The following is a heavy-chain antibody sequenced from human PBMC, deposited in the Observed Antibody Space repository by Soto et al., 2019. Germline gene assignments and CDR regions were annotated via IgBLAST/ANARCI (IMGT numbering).Heavy chain of an antibody. D-gene: IGHD6-13*01. CDR1: GYTFTSYA. V-gene: IGHV1-3*01. CDR2: INAGNGNT. Sequence: ASVKVSCKASGYTFTSYAMHWVRQAPGQRLEWMGWINAGNGNTKYSQKFQGRVTITRDTSASTAYMELSSLRSEDTAVYYCARDRSSSWYAFDIWGQGTMVTVSS. J-gene: IGHJ3*02. CDR3: ARDRSSSWYAFDI.